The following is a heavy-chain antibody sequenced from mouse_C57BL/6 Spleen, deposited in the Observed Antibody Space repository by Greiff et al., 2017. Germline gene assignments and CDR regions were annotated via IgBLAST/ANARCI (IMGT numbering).Heavy chain of an antibody. D-gene: IGHD1-1*01. CDR3: ARGGYYGSSWYFDV. CDR2: IYPGDGDT. Sequence: VQRVESGAELVEPGASVKISCKASGYAFSSYWMNWVKQRPGKGLEWIGQIYPGDGDTNYNGKFKGKATLTADKSSSTAYMQLSSLTSEDSAVYFCARGGYYGSSWYFDVWGTGTTVTVSS. CDR1: GYAFSSYW. J-gene: IGHJ1*03. V-gene: IGHV1-80*01.